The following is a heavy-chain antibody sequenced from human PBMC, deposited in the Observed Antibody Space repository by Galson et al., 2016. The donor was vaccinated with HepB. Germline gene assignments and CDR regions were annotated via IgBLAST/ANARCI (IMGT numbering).Heavy chain of an antibody. CDR1: GFTFSSYS. Sequence: SLRLSCAASGFTFSSYSMNWVRQAPGKGLEWVSYIRSSSSTIYYADSVKGRFTISRDNAKNSLYLQMNSLRDEDTAVYYCARASSSSSWYLPGYYYDMDVWGQGTTVTVSS. CDR2: IRSSSSTI. CDR3: ARASSSSSWYLPGYYYDMDV. J-gene: IGHJ6*02. D-gene: IGHD6-13*01. V-gene: IGHV3-48*02.